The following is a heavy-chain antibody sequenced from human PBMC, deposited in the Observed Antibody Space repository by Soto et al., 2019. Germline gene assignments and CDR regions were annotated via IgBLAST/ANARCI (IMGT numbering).Heavy chain of an antibody. J-gene: IGHJ5*02. CDR2: TYYRSKWYN. Sequence: QTLSLTCAISGDSVSSNSAAWNWIRQSPSRGLEWLGRTYYRSKWYNDYAVSVKSRITINPDTSKNQFSLQLNSVTPEDTAVYYCARDRWANWNSPYSYNWFDPWGQGTLVTVSS. D-gene: IGHD1-7*01. V-gene: IGHV6-1*01. CDR1: GDSVSSNSAA. CDR3: ARDRWANWNSPYSYNWFDP.